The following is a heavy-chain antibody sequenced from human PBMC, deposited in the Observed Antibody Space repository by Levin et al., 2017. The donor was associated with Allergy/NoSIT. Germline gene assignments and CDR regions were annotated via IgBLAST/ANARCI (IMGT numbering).Heavy chain of an antibody. D-gene: IGHD3-10*01. CDR2: ISGSADQT. CDR1: GFSFNDYP. J-gene: IGHJ5*02. V-gene: IGHV3-23*01. Sequence: GGSLRLSCAASGFSFNDYPMSWVRQAPGEGLEWVSAISGSADQTHYADSVRGRFTISRDNSKNMVYLQMNSLRADDTAVYYCAKETLRYGSGTVGFDPWGQGTLVTVSS. CDR3: AKETLRYGSGTVGFDP.